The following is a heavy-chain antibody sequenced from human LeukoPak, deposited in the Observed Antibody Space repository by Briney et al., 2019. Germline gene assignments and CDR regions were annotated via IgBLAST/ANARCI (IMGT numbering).Heavy chain of an antibody. CDR1: GGSFSGYY. J-gene: IGHJ4*02. CDR3: ARGPPHYDFWSGYYRGEFDY. V-gene: IGHV4-34*01. CDR2: INHSGST. Sequence: SETLSLTCAVYGGSFSGYYWSWIRQPPGKGLEWIWEINHSGSTNYNPSLKSRVTISVDTSKNQFSLKLSSVTAADTAVYYCARGPPHYDFWSGYYRGEFDYWGQGTLVTVSS. D-gene: IGHD3-3*01.